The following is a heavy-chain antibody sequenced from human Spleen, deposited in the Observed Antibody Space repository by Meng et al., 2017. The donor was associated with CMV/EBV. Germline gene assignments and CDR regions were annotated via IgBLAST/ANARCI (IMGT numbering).Heavy chain of an antibody. V-gene: IGHV4-34*01. CDR2: INHSGTT. CDR1: GGSFSGYY. Sequence: GSLRLSCAISGGSFSGYYWSWIRQPPGRGLEWIGEINHSGTTNYNPSLKSRVTISIDTSNNHFSLKLNSVTAADTAVYYCARLTMIRGVMINKYYFDYWGQGALVTVSS. D-gene: IGHD3-10*01. CDR3: ARLTMIRGVMINKYYFDY. J-gene: IGHJ4*02.